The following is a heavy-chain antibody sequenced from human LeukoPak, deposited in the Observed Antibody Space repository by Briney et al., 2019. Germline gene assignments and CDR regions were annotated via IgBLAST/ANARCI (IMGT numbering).Heavy chain of an antibody. V-gene: IGHV3-23*01. CDR1: GFTFRTYA. Sequence: GGSLRLSCAVSGFTFRTYAMSWVRQAPGKGLEWVSAISGSGGTTYYADSVKGRFTISRDNSKNTLYLQMNSLRAEDTAVYYCAKSEGGDYWGQGTLVTVSS. CDR2: ISGSGGTT. J-gene: IGHJ4*02. D-gene: IGHD3-16*01. CDR3: AKSEGGDY.